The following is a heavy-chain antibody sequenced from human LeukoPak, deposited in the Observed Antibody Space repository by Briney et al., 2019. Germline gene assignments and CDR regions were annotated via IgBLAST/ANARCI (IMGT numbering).Heavy chain of an antibody. Sequence: GGSLRLSCAASGFTFSSYAMHWVRQAPGKGLEGVGVISYDGSNKYYADSVKGRFTISRDNSKNTLYLQMNSLRAEDTAVYYCARDGYCGGGCYLFDYWGQGTLVTVSS. CDR2: ISYDGSNK. V-gene: IGHV3-30-3*01. CDR1: GFTFSSYA. CDR3: ARDGYCGGGCYLFDY. D-gene: IGHD2-21*02. J-gene: IGHJ4*02.